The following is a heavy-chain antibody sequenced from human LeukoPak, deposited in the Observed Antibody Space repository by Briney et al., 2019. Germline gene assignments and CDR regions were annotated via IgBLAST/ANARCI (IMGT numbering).Heavy chain of an antibody. CDR3: ARGPLVSVVPAAIPYAFDI. Sequence: MTSETLSHTCTVSGGSISGYYWSWIRQPPGKGLEWIGYIYYSGSGSTNYNPSLKSRVTISVDTSKNQFSLKLSSVTAADTAVYYCARGPLVSVVPAAIPYAFDIWGQGTMVTVSS. CDR1: GGSISGYY. D-gene: IGHD2-2*01. J-gene: IGHJ3*02. CDR2: IYYSGSGST. V-gene: IGHV4-59*08.